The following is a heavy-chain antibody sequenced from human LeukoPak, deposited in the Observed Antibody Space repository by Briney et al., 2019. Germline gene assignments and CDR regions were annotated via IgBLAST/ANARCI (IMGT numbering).Heavy chain of an antibody. Sequence: GGSLRLSCAASGFTFSSYAMSWVRQAPGKGLEWVSAISGSGGSTYCADSVKGRFTISRDNSKNTLYLQMNSLRAEDTALYYCARDVQVATIYPLDYWGQGTLVTVSS. CDR2: ISGSGGST. J-gene: IGHJ4*02. V-gene: IGHV3-23*01. CDR1: GFTFSSYA. CDR3: ARDVQVATIYPLDY. D-gene: IGHD5-12*01.